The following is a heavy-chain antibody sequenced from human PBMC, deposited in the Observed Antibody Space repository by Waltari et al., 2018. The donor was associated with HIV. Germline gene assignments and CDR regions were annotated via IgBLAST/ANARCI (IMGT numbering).Heavy chain of an antibody. CDR2: ISSSSSYI. J-gene: IGHJ4*02. V-gene: IGHV3-21*01. D-gene: IGHD5-12*01. CDR3: ARAEYSGYPYYFDY. Sequence: EVQLVESGGGLVKPGGSLRLSCAASGFTFSSYSMNWVRQAPGKGLVLVSSISSSSSYIYYADSVKGRFTIAIDNAKNSLYLQMNSLRAEDTAVYYCARAEYSGYPYYFDYWGQGTLVTVSS. CDR1: GFTFSSYS.